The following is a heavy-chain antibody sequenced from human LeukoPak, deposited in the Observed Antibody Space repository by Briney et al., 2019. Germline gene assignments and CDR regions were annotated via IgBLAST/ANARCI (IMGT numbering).Heavy chain of an antibody. CDR1: GGTFSSYA. D-gene: IGHD6-19*01. CDR3: ARSDRYSSGSFGAFDI. J-gene: IGHJ3*02. Sequence: GASVKVSCKASGGTFSSYAISWLRQAPGQGLEWMGGIIPIFGTANYAQKFQGRVTITTDESTSTAYMELSSLRSEDTAVHYCARSDRYSSGSFGAFDIWGQGTMVTVSS. CDR2: IIPIFGTA. V-gene: IGHV1-69*05.